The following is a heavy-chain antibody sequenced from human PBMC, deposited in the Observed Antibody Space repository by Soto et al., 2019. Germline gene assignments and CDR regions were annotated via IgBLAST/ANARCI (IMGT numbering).Heavy chain of an antibody. CDR1: GDSVSSNSAA. V-gene: IGHV6-1*01. J-gene: IGHJ6*02. D-gene: IGHD2-2*01. CDR3: AREKGVYCSSTSCYPAGGHYYYGMDV. CDR2: TYYRSKWYN. Sequence: SQTLSLTCAISGDSVSSNSAAWNWIRQSPSRGLEWLGRTYYRSKWYNDYAVSVKSRITINPDTSKNQFSLQLNSVTPEDTAVYYCAREKGVYCSSTSCYPAGGHYYYGMDVWGQGTTVTVSS.